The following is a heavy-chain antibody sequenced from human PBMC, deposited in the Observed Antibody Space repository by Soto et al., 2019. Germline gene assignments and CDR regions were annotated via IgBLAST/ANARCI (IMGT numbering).Heavy chain of an antibody. CDR3: AKDHCSSGVCYLDY. CDR2: VSGSGGST. J-gene: IGHJ4*02. Sequence: EAQLLESGGGLVQPGVSLRLSCAASGFTFKSYAMSWVRQAPGKGLEWVSGVSGSGGSTDYADSVKGRFTISRDNSKNTLYLQMNSLRAEDTAVYYCAKDHCSSGVCYLDYWGQGTLVTVSS. V-gene: IGHV3-23*01. CDR1: GFTFKSYA. D-gene: IGHD2-8*01.